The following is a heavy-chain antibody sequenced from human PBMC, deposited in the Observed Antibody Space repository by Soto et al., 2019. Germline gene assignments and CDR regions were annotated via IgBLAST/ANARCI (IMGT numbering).Heavy chain of an antibody. D-gene: IGHD4-17*01. J-gene: IGHJ3*02. CDR3: VRSNYGDYSGHDVFDI. Sequence: QVQLVESGGGVVQPGTSLRLSCEASGFSLRSHGMHWVRQAPGKGLEWVAVIWYDGSKTYYVDSVKGRSTISRDDPKNTLYLQMSSVRADDTAVYYCVRSNYGDYSGHDVFDIWGQGTMVTVSS. CDR1: GFSLRSHG. CDR2: IWYDGSKT. V-gene: IGHV3-33*03.